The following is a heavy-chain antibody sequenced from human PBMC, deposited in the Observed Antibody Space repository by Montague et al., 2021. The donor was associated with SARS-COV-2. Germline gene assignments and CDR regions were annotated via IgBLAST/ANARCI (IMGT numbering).Heavy chain of an antibody. CDR3: ARETMTADAFDI. J-gene: IGHJ3*02. CDR1: GASAGSPV. D-gene: IGHD1-14*01. CDR2: SYSVGST. V-gene: IGHV4-59*02. Sequence: SETLSLTCTVPGASAGSPVWGWLRQSPGKGLERIGYSYSVGSTDYNPSLKSRATISRDTSKNQFSLKVRSVTAADTAVYYCARETMTADAFDIWGQGTMVTVSS.